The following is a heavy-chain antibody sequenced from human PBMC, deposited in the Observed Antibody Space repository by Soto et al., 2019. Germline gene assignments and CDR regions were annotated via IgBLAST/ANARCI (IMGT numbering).Heavy chain of an antibody. J-gene: IGHJ4*02. D-gene: IGHD6-6*01. CDR3: ARAPSLTYSRSSSFDY. CDR2: IYYSGST. Sequence: KAXESLTLTGPVSGGSISSYYWSWIRQPPGKGLEWIGYIYYSGSTNYNPSLKSRVTISVDTSKNQFSLKLSSVTAADTAVYYCARAPSLTYSRSSSFDYWGQGTLVTVYS. V-gene: IGHV4-59*01. CDR1: GGSISSYY.